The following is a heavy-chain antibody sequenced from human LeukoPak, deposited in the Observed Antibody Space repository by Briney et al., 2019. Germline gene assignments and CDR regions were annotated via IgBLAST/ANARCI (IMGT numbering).Heavy chain of an antibody. J-gene: IGHJ6*02. CDR3: AGHHPRNTVDF. Sequence: SETLSLTCTVSGGSISSYYWSWIRQPPGKGLEWIGYIYYSGSTNYNPSLKSRVTISVDTSKNQFSLKLSSVTAADTAVYYCAGHHPRNTVDFWGQGTTVTVSS. CDR2: IYYSGST. CDR1: GGSISSYY. D-gene: IGHD2/OR15-2a*01. V-gene: IGHV4-59*08.